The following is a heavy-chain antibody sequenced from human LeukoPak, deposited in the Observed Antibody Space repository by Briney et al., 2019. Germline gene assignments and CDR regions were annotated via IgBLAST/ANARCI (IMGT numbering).Heavy chain of an antibody. J-gene: IGHJ6*03. Sequence: PGGSLRLSCAASGFTFSCYSMNWVRQAPGKGLEWVSSISSSSSYIYYADSVKGRFTISRDNAKNSLYLQMNSLRAEDTAVYYCARDGYDFWSGYYRYYYYMDVWGKGTTVTVSS. V-gene: IGHV3-21*01. CDR3: ARDGYDFWSGYYRYYYYMDV. D-gene: IGHD3-3*01. CDR1: GFTFSCYS. CDR2: ISSSSSYI.